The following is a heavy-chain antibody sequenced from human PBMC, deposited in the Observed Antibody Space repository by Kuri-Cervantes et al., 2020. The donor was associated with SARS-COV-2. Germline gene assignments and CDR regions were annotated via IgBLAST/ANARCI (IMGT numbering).Heavy chain of an antibody. CDR3: AKDFGVVIIDDLLDY. V-gene: IGHV3-30*18. D-gene: IGHD3-3*01. J-gene: IGHJ4*02. CDR1: GFSLSSYG. Sequence: LSLTSAASGFSLSSYGIHWVRQAPGKGLEWVAVISYDVSSEYYVDSVKGRFTISRDNSKNTMYLQMNSLSAEDTAAYYCAKDFGVVIIDDLLDYWGQGTLVTVSS. CDR2: ISYDVSSE.